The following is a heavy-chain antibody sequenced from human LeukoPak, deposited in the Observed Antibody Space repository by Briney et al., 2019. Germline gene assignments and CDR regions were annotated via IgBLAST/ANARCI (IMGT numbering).Heavy chain of an antibody. Sequence: GASVKVSCKASGYTFTSYDINWVRQATGQGLEWMGWMNPNSGNTGYAQKFQGRVTMTRNTSISTAYMELSSLRSEDTAVYYCASGCSGGSCYSNWYFDRWGRGTLVTVSS. J-gene: IGHJ2*01. CDR3: ASGCSGGSCYSNWYFDR. D-gene: IGHD2-15*01. CDR1: GYTFTSYD. V-gene: IGHV1-8*01. CDR2: MNPNSGNT.